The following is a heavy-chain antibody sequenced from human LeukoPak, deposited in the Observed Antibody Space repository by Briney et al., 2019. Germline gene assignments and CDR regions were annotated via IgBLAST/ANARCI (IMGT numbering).Heavy chain of an antibody. CDR2: ISYDGSNK. J-gene: IGHJ5*02. Sequence: PGGSLRLSCAVSGFTFSSYAMHWVRKAPGKGLEWVAVISYDGSNKYYADSVKGRFTISRDNSKNTLYLQMNSLRAEDTAVYYCARDPRPYCSSTSCYVYWFDPWGQGTLVTVSS. D-gene: IGHD2-2*01. CDR1: GFTFSSYA. V-gene: IGHV3-30-3*01. CDR3: ARDPRPYCSSTSCYVYWFDP.